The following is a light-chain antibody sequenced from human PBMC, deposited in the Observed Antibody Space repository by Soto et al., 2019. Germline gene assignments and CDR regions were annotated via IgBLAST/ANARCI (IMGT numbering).Light chain of an antibody. V-gene: IGLV1-40*01. CDR3: QTYDSSLSGYV. CDR1: SSNIGANYD. Sequence: QSVLTQPPSVSGAPGQRVTISCTGSSSNIGANYDVHWYQHLPGTAPKLLIYGNSNRPSGVPDRFSGSKSGTSASLAITGLQAEDEADYYCQTYDSSLSGYVVGTGT. CDR2: GNS. J-gene: IGLJ1*01.